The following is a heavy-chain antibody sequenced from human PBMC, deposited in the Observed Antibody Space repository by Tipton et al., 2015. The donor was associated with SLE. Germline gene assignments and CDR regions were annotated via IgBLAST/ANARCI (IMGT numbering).Heavy chain of an antibody. D-gene: IGHD5-12*01. V-gene: IGHV6-1*01. Sequence: GLVKPSQTLSLTCAISGDSVSSNSAAWNWIRQSPSRGLEWLGRTYYRSKWYNDYAVSVKSRITISPDTSKNQFSLQLNSVTPEQTALYYCASIHPYSGYEFFNIWGQGALVNVAS. CDR2: TYYRSKWYN. CDR3: ASIHPYSGYEFFNI. CDR1: GDSVSSNSAA. J-gene: IGHJ4*02.